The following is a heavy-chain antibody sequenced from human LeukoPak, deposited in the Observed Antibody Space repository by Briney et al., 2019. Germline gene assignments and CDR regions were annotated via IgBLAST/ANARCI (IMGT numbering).Heavy chain of an antibody. CDR1: GFTFSSYG. D-gene: IGHD1-26*01. CDR2: ISYDGSNK. CDR3: ARTFKWELRGDFDY. V-gene: IGHV3-30*03. J-gene: IGHJ4*02. Sequence: PGGSLRLSCAASGFTFSSYGMHWVRQAPGKGLEWVAVISYDGSNKYYADSVKGRFTISRDNSKNTLFLLMNSLRPEDTAVYYCARTFKWELRGDFDYWGQGTLVTVSS.